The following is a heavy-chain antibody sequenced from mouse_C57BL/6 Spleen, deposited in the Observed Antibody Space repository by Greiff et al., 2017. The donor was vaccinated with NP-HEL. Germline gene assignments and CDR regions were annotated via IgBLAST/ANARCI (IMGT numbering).Heavy chain of an antibody. J-gene: IGHJ4*01. CDR3: ARKHGSSYEGAMDD. Sequence: QVQLQQSGPGLVQPSQSLSITCTVSGFSLTSYGVHWVRQSPGKGLEWLGVIWSGGSTDYNAAFISRLSISKDNSKSQVFFKMNSLQADDTAIYYCARKHGSSYEGAMDDWGKGTSVTVSS. CDR2: IWSGGST. V-gene: IGHV2-2*01. D-gene: IGHD1-1*01. CDR1: GFSLTSYG.